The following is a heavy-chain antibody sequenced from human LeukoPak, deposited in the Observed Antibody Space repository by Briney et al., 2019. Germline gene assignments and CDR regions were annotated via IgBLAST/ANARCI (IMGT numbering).Heavy chain of an antibody. CDR3: ARHHGDPKPYYYYMDV. CDR2: IYYSGST. Sequence: SETLSLTCTVSGGSISSYYWSWIRQPPGKGLEWIGYIYYSGSTNYNPSLKSRVTISVDTSKNQFSLKLSSVTAADTAVYYCARHHGDPKPYYYYMDVWGKGTTVTVSS. D-gene: IGHD4-17*01. V-gene: IGHV4-59*01. J-gene: IGHJ6*03. CDR1: GGSISSYY.